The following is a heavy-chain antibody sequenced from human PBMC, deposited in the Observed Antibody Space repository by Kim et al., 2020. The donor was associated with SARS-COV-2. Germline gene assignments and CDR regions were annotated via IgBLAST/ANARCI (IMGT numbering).Heavy chain of an antibody. CDR2: T. J-gene: IGHJ4*02. V-gene: IGHV3-23*01. CDR3: VKNKMARGLSDY. Sequence: TYYAYAVKGRFTISRDNSRNTVYLQMSSLRVDDTAVYYCVKNKMARGLSDYWGRGTLVTVSS. D-gene: IGHD3-10*01.